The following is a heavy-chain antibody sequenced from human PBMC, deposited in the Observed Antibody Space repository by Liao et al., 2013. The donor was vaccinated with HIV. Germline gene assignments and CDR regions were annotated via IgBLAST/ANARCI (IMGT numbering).Heavy chain of an antibody. D-gene: IGHD3-3*01. V-gene: IGHV4-59*01. CDR3: ARVRPKISGVVSYYYYMDV. CDR2: IYYSGHT. J-gene: IGHJ6*03. Sequence: QVQLQESGPGLVKPSETLSLTCTVSGDSISSSYWSWIRQPPEKGLEWIGYIYYSGHTNYNPSLKSRVTMSVDTSKNQFSLKLSSVTAADTAVYYCARVRPKISGVVSYYYYMDVWGNGTTVTVSS. CDR1: GDSISSSY.